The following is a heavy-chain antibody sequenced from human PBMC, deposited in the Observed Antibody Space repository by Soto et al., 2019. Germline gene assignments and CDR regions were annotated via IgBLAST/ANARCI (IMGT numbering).Heavy chain of an antibody. D-gene: IGHD2-15*01. CDR1: GFTFSNYA. V-gene: IGHV3-23*01. J-gene: IGHJ4*02. CDR3: AKDSVSWWPGTDSQRNDY. CDR2: ISGSGDNT. Sequence: GSLRLSCAASGFTFSNYAMNWVRQAPGKGLEWVSAISGSGDNTYHADSVKGRFTISRDNSKNTLYLQMNSLRAEDTAVYYCAKDSVSWWPGTDSQRNDYWGQGTLVTVSS.